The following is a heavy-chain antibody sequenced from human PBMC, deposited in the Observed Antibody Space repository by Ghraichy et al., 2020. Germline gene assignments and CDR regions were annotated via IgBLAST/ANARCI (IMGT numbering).Heavy chain of an antibody. D-gene: IGHD2-2*01. J-gene: IGHJ6*02. CDR1: GGSISSYY. CDR3: ARVRTAAPGPYYYYGMDV. V-gene: IGHV4-59*01. Sequence: SETLSLTCTVSGGSISSYYWSWIRQPPGKGLEWIGYIYYSGSTNYNPSLKSRVTISVDTSKNQFSLKLSSVTAADTAVYYCARVRTAAPGPYYYYGMDVWGPGTTVTVS. CDR2: IYYSGST.